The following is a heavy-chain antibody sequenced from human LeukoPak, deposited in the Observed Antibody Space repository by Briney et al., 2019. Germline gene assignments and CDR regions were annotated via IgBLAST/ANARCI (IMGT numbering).Heavy chain of an antibody. CDR3: ARPMSEQYYYDSSGYSDYFDY. CDR1: GFTFSSYW. Sequence: PGGSLRLSCAASGFTFSSYWMHWVRQAPGKGLVWVSRINSDGSSTSYADSVKGRFTISRDNAKNTLYLQKNSLRAEDTAVYYCARPMSEQYYYDSSGYSDYFDYWGQGTLVTVSS. D-gene: IGHD3-22*01. V-gene: IGHV3-74*01. CDR2: INSDGSST. J-gene: IGHJ4*02.